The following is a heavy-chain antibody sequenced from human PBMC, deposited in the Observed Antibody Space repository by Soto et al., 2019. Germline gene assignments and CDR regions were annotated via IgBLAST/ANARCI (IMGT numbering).Heavy chain of an antibody. J-gene: IGHJ4*02. CDR2: IDTSSTKI. D-gene: IGHD3-3*01. CDR1: GYTFSDYY. CDR3: ASHYDLWTGYLSPVDY. V-gene: IGHV3-11*01. Sequence: QVQLVESGGDLVKPGGSLRLSCAASGYTFSDYYLSWIRQAPGKGLEWISYIDTSSTKIYYADSVRGRFTISRDNGKNSLFLEMNNLRVEDTAVYFCASHYDLWTGYLSPVDYWGRGTLVTDSS.